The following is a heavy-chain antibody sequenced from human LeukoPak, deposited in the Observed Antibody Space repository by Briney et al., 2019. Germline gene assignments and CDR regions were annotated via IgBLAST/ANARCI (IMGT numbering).Heavy chain of an antibody. CDR1: GGSISNSRYY. CDR3: ARVEVARWLQLYYYYYMDV. J-gene: IGHJ6*03. Sequence: SETLSLTCTVSGGSISNSRYYSGWISQPPGKGLEWIGSIYYSGSTYYNPSLKSRVTISVDTSKNQFSLKLSSVTAADTAVYYCARVEVARWLQLYYYYYMDVWGKGTTVTVSS. CDR2: IYYSGST. D-gene: IGHD5-24*01. V-gene: IGHV4-39*07.